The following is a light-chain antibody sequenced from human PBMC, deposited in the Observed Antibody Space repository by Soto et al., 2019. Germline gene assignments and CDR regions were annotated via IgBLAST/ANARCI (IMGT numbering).Light chain of an antibody. V-gene: IGKV1-33*01. J-gene: IGKJ4*01. CDR2: DAS. CDR3: QQYDNLPLT. Sequence: DIQMTQSPSSLSASVGDRGTITCQASQDIRHYLNWYQQKPGKDPKLLIYDASNLETGVPSRFSGSGSGTDFTFNISSLQHEDIATYYCQQYDNLPLTFGGGTKVEIK. CDR1: QDIRHY.